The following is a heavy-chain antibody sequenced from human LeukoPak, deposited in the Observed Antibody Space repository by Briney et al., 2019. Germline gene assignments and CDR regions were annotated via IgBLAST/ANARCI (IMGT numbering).Heavy chain of an antibody. D-gene: IGHD6-19*01. CDR3: ARENVLAVAGTNYYYGMDV. J-gene: IGHJ6*02. Sequence: GGSLRLSCAASGFTLSGYDMHWVRQSAGKGLEWVATSGVAGDTYYMDSVRGRFTISREDDQNSLVLQMDSLRGGDTAVYYCARENVLAVAGTNYYYGMDVWGQGTTVTVSS. V-gene: IGHV3-13*01. CDR2: SGVAGDT. CDR1: GFTLSGYD.